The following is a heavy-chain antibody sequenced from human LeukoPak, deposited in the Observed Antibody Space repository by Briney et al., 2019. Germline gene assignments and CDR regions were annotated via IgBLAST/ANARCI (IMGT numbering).Heavy chain of an antibody. J-gene: IGHJ4*02. CDR3: AKFRGSERTVIDC. V-gene: IGHV3-23*01. D-gene: IGHD1-1*01. Sequence: GGSLRLSCAASGXTFMTYSMNWVRQAPGKGLESVSTISGGGGRTWYADSVKGRFTISRDNSKNTVDVQLNSLRAEDTAVYYCAKFRGSERTVIDCWGQGTLVTVSP. CDR1: GXTFMTYS. CDR2: ISGGGGRT.